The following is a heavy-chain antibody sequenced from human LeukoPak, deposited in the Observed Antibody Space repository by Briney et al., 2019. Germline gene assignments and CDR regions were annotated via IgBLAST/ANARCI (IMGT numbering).Heavy chain of an antibody. CDR3: ATASSGWYWYFDY. D-gene: IGHD6-19*01. CDR1: GFTFSSYA. V-gene: IGHV3-23*01. CDR2: IVGTGGST. J-gene: IGHJ4*02. Sequence: GRSLRLSCAASGFTFSSYAMSWVRQAPGKGLEWVSTIVGTGGSTYYADSVKGRFTISRDNSKNTLHLQMNSLRAEDTAVYYCATASSGWYWYFDYWGQGTLVTVSS.